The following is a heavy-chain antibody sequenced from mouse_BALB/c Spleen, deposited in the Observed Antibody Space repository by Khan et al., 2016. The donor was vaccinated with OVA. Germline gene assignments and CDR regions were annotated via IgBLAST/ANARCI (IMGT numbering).Heavy chain of an antibody. D-gene: IGHD2-14*01. Sequence: VQLQQSGPDLVKPGASVKISCKASGYSFTLYYMTWGKQSHGKSLEGIGSVNPNTGGTDYNQEFMGKAILTVDKSYNTAHLEVHSPRSEDAAVYVCARRYDFFAYWGQGTLVTVSA. CDR3: ARRYDFFAY. V-gene: IGHV1-18*01. CDR2: VNPNTGGT. J-gene: IGHJ3*01. CDR1: GYSFTLYY.